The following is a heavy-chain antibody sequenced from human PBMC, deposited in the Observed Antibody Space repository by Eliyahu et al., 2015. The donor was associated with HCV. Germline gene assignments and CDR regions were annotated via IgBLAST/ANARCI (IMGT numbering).Heavy chain of an antibody. CDR2: INSSGST. J-gene: IGHJ3*02. D-gene: IGHD1-26*01. CDR1: GGSISGYY. CDR3: ARSGSYYGIDAFDI. V-gene: IGHV4-4*07. Sequence: QVQLQESGPGLVKPSETLSLSCTVXGGSISGYYWSWIRQPAGKGLEWIGRINSSGSTNNNPSLKSRVTMSVDTSKNQFSLKLRSVTAADTAVYYCARSGSYYGIDAFDIWGQGTMVIVSS.